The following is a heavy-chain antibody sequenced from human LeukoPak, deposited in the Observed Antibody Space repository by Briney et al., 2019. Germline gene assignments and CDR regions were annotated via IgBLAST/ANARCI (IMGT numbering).Heavy chain of an antibody. CDR3: ARDRGSSSGFWYFDL. D-gene: IGHD6-6*01. Sequence: ASVKVSCKASGYTFTGYYMHWVRQAPGQGLEWMGWINPNSGGTNYAQKFQGWVTMTRDTSISTAYMELSRLRSDDTAVYYCARDRGSSSGFWYFDLWGRGTLVTVSS. V-gene: IGHV1-2*04. J-gene: IGHJ2*01. CDR2: INPNSGGT. CDR1: GYTFTGYY.